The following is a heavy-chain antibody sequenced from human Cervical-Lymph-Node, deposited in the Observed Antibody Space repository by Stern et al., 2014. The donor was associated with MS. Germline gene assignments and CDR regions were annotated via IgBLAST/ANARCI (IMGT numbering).Heavy chain of an antibody. V-gene: IGHV3-74*02. D-gene: IGHD2-15*01. CDR1: GFTFSSYW. J-gene: IGHJ4*02. CDR3: ARGYCSGGSCYLFDH. CDR2: LNSCGSTT. Sequence: EVHLVESGGGLVQPGGSLRLSCATSGFTFSSYWEHWVRQTPGKGLEWVSRLNSCGSTTVYADSVKGRFTISRDNAKSTVYLQMNSLRAEDTAIYYCARGYCSGGSCYLFDHWGLGTLVTVSS.